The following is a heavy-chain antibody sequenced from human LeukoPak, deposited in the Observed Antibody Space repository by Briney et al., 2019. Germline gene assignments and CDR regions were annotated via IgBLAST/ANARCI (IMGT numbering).Heavy chain of an antibody. CDR3: ARDTVGANNWFDP. V-gene: IGHV4-34*01. Sequence: SETLSLTCAVYGGSFSGYYWSWIRQPPGKGLEWIGEINHSGSTNYNPSLKSRVTISVDTSKNQFSLKLSSVTAADTAVYYCARDTVGANNWFDPWGQGTLVTVSS. J-gene: IGHJ5*02. CDR1: GGSFSGYY. CDR2: INHSGST. D-gene: IGHD1-26*01.